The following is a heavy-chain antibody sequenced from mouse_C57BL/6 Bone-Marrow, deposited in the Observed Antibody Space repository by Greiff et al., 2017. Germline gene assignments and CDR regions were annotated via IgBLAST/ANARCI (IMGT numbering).Heavy chain of an antibody. CDR1: GYSFTGYY. Sequence: VQLQQSGPELVKPGASVKISCKASGYSFTGYYMNWVKQSPEKSLEWIGEINPSTGGTTYNQKFKAKATLTVDKSSSTAYMQLKSLTSEDSAVYYCARETTVVAKAMGYWGQGTSVTVSS. D-gene: IGHD1-1*01. CDR2: INPSTGGT. CDR3: ARETTVVAKAMGY. V-gene: IGHV1-42*01. J-gene: IGHJ4*01.